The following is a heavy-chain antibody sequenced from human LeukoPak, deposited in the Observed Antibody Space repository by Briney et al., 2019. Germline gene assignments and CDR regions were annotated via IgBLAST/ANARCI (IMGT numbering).Heavy chain of an antibody. CDR2: IWHDGSNK. CDR1: GFTFSSYG. J-gene: IGHJ4*02. D-gene: IGHD3-22*01. Sequence: GGSLRLSCAASGFTFSSYGMHWVRQAPGKGLEWVAVIWHDGSNKYYADSVKGRFTISRDNSKNTLYLQMNSLRAEDTAVYYCAKDRTQYYYDSSGMGYWGQGTLVTVSS. CDR3: AKDRTQYYYDSSGMGY. V-gene: IGHV3-33*06.